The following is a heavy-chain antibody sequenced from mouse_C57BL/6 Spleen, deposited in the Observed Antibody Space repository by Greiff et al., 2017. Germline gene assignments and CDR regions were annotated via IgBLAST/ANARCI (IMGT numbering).Heavy chain of an antibody. CDR2: ISDGGSYT. J-gene: IGHJ2*01. CDR3: ARGNLYFDY. Sequence: DVQLVESGGGLVKPGGSLKLSCAASGFTFSSYAMSWVRQTPEKRLEWVATISDGGSYTYYPDNVKGRFTISRDNAKNNLYLQMSHLKSEDTAMYYCARGNLYFDYWGQGTTLTVSS. V-gene: IGHV5-4*01. CDR1: GFTFSSYA.